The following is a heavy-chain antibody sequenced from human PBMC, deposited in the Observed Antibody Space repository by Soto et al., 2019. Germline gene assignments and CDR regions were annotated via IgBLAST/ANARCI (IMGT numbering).Heavy chain of an antibody. V-gene: IGHV4-34*01. D-gene: IGHD6-19*01. J-gene: IGHJ6*02. CDR3: AGSLTGGYSSGWSRSSYGMDG. Sequence: SETLSLTCAVYGGSFSGYYWGWIRQPPGKGLEWIGEINHSGSTNYNPSLKSRVTISVDTSKNQFSLKLSSVTAADTAVYYCAGSLTGGYSSGWSRSSYGMDGWGEGTTVT. CDR2: INHSGST. CDR1: GGSFSGYY.